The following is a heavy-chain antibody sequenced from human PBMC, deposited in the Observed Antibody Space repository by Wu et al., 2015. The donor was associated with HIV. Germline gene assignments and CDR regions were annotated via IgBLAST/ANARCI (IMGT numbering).Heavy chain of an antibody. D-gene: IGHD5-24*01. V-gene: IGHV1-69*05. J-gene: IGHJ3*01. CDR3: AREQPVREMATVPRAFDL. CDR1: GGTFKSYD. Sequence: QVQLVQSGAEVKKTGSSVKVSCKASGGTFKSYDISWVRQAPGQGLEWMAGVNPDFPAGKYAQKFQDRVSIITDDVTGTVYMELKGLTSEDTAVYFCAREQPVREMATVPRAFDLWGQGTMVIVSS. CDR2: VNPDFPAG.